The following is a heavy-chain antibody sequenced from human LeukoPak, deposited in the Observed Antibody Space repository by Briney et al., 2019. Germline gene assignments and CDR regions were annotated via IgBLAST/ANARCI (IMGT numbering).Heavy chain of an antibody. J-gene: IGHJ4*02. CDR2: IAYDGSNT. CDR3: AEPRYGPTAY. Sequence: PGRSLRLSCTASGFTCSGYGMHWVRQAPGMGLEWVAIIAYDGSNTFYGDSVKGRFTISRDNSKTTLYLKMTSLRTEETAVYSCAEPRYGPTAYWGQGTLVTVSS. D-gene: IGHD3-10*01. CDR1: GFTCSGYG. V-gene: IGHV3-30*03.